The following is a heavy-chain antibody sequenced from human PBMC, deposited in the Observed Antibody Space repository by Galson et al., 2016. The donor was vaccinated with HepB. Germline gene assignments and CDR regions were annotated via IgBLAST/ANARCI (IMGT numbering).Heavy chain of an antibody. D-gene: IGHD2-2*02. CDR3: VRKLYTTSRVS. V-gene: IGHV3-66*01. Sequence: SLRLSCAVSGFSLDDSYMTWVRQTPGERLEWVSVVYGGGSTYYADSVKGRLTISRDTSKNTVYLQLNSLRDEDTAVYYCVRKLYTTSRVSWGQGTVVTVSS. CDR2: VYGGGST. J-gene: IGHJ5*02. CDR1: GFSLDDSY.